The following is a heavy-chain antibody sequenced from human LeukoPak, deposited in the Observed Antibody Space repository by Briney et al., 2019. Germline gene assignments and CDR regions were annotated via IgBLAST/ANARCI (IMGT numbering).Heavy chain of an antibody. J-gene: IGHJ6*02. CDR2: IIPILGIA. D-gene: IGHD2-2*01. Sequence: GASVKVSCKASGGTFSSYAISWVRQAPGQGLEWMGRIIPILGIANYAQKFQGRVTITADKSTSAAYIELSSLRSEDTAVYYCARDRIVVVPAAIWSQGPDVWGQGTTVTVSS. CDR3: ARDRIVVVPAAIWSQGPDV. CDR1: GGTFSSYA. V-gene: IGHV1-69*04.